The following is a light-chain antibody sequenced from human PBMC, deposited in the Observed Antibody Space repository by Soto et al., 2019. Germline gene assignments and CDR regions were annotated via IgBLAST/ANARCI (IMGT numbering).Light chain of an antibody. J-gene: IGKJ2*01. CDR2: GAS. CDR3: QQYATTTYT. CDR1: QSVSTS. Sequence: EIVLTQSPATLSLSPGERATLSCRASQSVSTSLAWYQQKPGQAPRLLIYGASSGATGLPARFSGTGSGTDFTLTISSLEPEDFAVYYCQQYATTTYTFGQGTKLEIK. V-gene: IGKV3-11*01.